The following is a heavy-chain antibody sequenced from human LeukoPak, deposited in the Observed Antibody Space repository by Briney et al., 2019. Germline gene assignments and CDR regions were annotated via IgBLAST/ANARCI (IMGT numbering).Heavy chain of an antibody. V-gene: IGHV1-18*01. D-gene: IGHD3-9*01. CDR3: ARDTYDFLTGRYSGSGGDY. CDR2: ISGYNANA. J-gene: IGHJ4*02. Sequence: ASVKVSCKASGYTFSSYGISWVRQAPGQGLKWMGWISGYNANAKHAQKLQGRVTMTTDTSTSTMLMELRSLRSDDTAVYYCARDTYDFLTGRYSGSGGDYWGQGTLVTVSS. CDR1: GYTFSSYG.